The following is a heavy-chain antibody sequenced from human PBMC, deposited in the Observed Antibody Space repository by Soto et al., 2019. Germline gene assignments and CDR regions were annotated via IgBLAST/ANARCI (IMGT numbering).Heavy chain of an antibody. Sequence: EVQLVESGGGLVKPGGSLRLSCAASGFTFSNAWMNWVRQAPGKGLEWVGRIKSKTDGGTTDYAAPVKGRFTISRDDSKNTLYLQMNSLKTEDTAVYYCTTVYPYFVVVPAATDYYYYGMDVWGQGTTVTVSS. CDR1: GFTFSNAW. D-gene: IGHD2-2*01. J-gene: IGHJ6*02. CDR3: TTVYPYFVVVPAATDYYYYGMDV. CDR2: IKSKTDGGTT. V-gene: IGHV3-15*07.